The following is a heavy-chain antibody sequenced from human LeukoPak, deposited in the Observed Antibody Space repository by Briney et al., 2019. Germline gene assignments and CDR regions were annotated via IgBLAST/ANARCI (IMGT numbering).Heavy chain of an antibody. J-gene: IGHJ4*02. CDR1: GGSFSGYY. D-gene: IGHD6-13*01. CDR2: INHSGST. Sequence: SETLSLTCAVYGGSFSGYYWSWIRQPPGKGLEWIGEINHSGSTNYNPSLKSRVTISVDTSKNQFSLKLSSVTAADTAVYYCARAETSRIAAAGTDYWGQGTLVTVSS. CDR3: ARAETSRIAAAGTDY. V-gene: IGHV4-34*01.